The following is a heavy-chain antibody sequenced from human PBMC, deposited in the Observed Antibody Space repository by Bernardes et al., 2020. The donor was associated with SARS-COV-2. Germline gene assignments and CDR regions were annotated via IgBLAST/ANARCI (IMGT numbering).Heavy chain of an antibody. J-gene: IGHJ4*02. D-gene: IGHD3-3*01. V-gene: IGHV4-39*01. CDR2: IYYSGST. Sequence: SETLSLTCTVSGGSISSSSYYWGWIRQPPGTGLEWIGNIYYSGSTYYNPSLKSRVTISVDTSKNQFSLKLSSVTAADTAVYYCARQHLGGVTIFGVVTTGRYFDYWGQGTLVTVSS. CDR1: GGSISSSSYY. CDR3: ARQHLGGVTIFGVVTTGRYFDY.